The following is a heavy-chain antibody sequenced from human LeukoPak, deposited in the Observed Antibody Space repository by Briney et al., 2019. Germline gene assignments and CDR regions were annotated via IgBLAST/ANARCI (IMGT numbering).Heavy chain of an antibody. CDR2: INSDGSST. CDR1: GFTFSSYW. CDR3: ARDRNTGSSYENLFEY. V-gene: IGHV3-74*01. D-gene: IGHD1-26*01. Sequence: QPGGSLRLSCAASGFTFSSYWMHWVRQAPGKGLVWASRINSDGSSTSYADSVKGRFTISRDNAKNTLYLQMNSLRAEDTSVYYCARDRNTGSSYENLFEYWGQGSLVTVSS. J-gene: IGHJ4*02.